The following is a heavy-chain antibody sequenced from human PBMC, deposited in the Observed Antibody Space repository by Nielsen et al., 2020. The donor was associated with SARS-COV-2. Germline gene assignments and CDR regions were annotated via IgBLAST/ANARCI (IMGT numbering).Heavy chain of an antibody. CDR2: INPNSGGT. V-gene: IGHV1-2*06. J-gene: IGHJ6*02. CDR3: ARMGLGADYDFWSGYYDGMDV. D-gene: IGHD3-3*01. Sequence: VRQMPGKGLEWMGRINPNSGGTNYAQKFQGRVTMTRNTSISTAYMELSSLRSEDTAVYYCARMGLGADYDFWSGYYDGMDVWGQGTTVTVSS.